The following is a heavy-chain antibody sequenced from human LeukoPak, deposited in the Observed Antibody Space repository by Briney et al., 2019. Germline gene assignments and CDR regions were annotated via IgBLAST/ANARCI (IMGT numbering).Heavy chain of an antibody. V-gene: IGHV4-61*02. D-gene: IGHD3-22*01. Sequence: PSETLSLTCTVSGGSISSGSYYWSWIRQPAGKGLEWIGRIYTSGSTNYNPSLKSRVTISVDTSKNQFSLKLSSVTAADTAVYYCASHSPYDSSGYPNWGQGTLATVSS. CDR3: ASHSPYDSSGYPN. CDR1: GGSISSGSYY. J-gene: IGHJ4*02. CDR2: IYTSGST.